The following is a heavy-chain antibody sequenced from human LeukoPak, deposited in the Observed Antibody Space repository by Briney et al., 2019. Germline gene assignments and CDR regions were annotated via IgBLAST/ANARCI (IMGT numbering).Heavy chain of an antibody. CDR2: INVITGYI. CDR1: GFSFENYN. CDR3: ARGRDDYNSYYDY. J-gene: IGHJ4*02. Sequence: GGSLRLSCAASGFSFENYNMNWVRQAPGKGLEWVAYINVITGYIYYADSLKGRFTISRDNAKKSLFLEMNSLRVEDTAVYYCARGRDDYNSYYDYWGQGTLVTVSS. V-gene: IGHV3-21*01. D-gene: IGHD5-24*01.